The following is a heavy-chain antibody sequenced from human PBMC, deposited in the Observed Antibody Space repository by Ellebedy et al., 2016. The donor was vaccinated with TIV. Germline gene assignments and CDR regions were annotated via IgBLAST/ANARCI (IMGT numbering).Heavy chain of an antibody. Sequence: SETLSLTCTVSGYSISSGYYWGWIRQPPGKGLEWIGSIYYSGSTYYNPSLKSRVTISVDTSKNQFSLKLSSVTAADTAVYYCARVGYYCSSTSCYSRWVYYYYYMDVWGKGTTVTVSS. D-gene: IGHD2-2*01. CDR1: GYSISSGYY. V-gene: IGHV4-38-2*02. CDR3: ARVGYYCSSTSCYSRWVYYYYYMDV. J-gene: IGHJ6*03. CDR2: IYYSGST.